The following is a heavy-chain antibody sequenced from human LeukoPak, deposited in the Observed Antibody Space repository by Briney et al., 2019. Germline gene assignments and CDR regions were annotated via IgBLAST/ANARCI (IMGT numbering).Heavy chain of an antibody. CDR1: GFTFSSYA. CDR2: ISYDGSNK. V-gene: IGHV3-30-3*01. Sequence: GRSLRLSCAASGFTFSSYAMHWVRQAPGKGLEWVAVISYDGSNKYYADSVKGRFTISRDNSKNTLYLQMTSLRAEDTAVYYCARGVTTFGGVIVNHYFDYWGQGTLVTVSS. CDR3: ARGVTTFGGVIVNHYFDY. J-gene: IGHJ4*02. D-gene: IGHD3-16*02.